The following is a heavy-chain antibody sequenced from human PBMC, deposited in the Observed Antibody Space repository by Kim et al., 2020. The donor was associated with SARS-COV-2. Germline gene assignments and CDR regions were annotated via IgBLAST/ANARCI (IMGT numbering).Heavy chain of an antibody. CDR2: IKKDGSEK. CDR3: ARDQFEVRGLHYYYGMDV. D-gene: IGHD3-10*01. V-gene: IGHV3-7*03. CDR1: GFTFSTYW. J-gene: IGHJ6*02. Sequence: GGSLRLSCAASGFTFSTYWMSWVRQAPGKGLEWVANIKKDGSEKYFVDSVKGRFTISRDNAKNSLYLHMNSLRAEDAAVYYCARDQFEVRGLHYYYGMDVWGQGTTVTVSS.